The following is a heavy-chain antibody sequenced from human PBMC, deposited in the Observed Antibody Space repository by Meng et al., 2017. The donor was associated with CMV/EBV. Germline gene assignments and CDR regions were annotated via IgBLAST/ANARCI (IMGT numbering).Heavy chain of an antibody. J-gene: IGHJ6*02. CDR2: IYYSGST. V-gene: IGHV4-39*07. CDR3: ARDVWSIFGVVIKEVGMDV. Sequence: SETLSLTCTVSGGSISSSSYYWGWIRQPPGKGLEWIGSIYYSGSTYYNPSLKSRVTISVDTSKNQFSRKLSSVTAADTAVYYCARDVWSIFGVVIKEVGMDVWGQGTTVTVSS. D-gene: IGHD3-3*01. CDR1: GGSISSSSYY.